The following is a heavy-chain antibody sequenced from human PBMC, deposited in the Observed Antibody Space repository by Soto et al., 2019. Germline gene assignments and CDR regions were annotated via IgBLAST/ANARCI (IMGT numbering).Heavy chain of an antibody. Sequence: GGSLRLSCAASGFTFNNYGMHWVRQAPGKGLEWVAVIWNDGNGYYYANSVKGRFTISRDNSKNTLYLQMSSLTAEDTAVYYCARRQISPPTRGSASPRGVMDVWGQGTTVIVSS. V-gene: IGHV3-33*01. J-gene: IGHJ6*02. D-gene: IGHD2-21*01. CDR2: IWNDGNGY. CDR1: GFTFNNYG. CDR3: ARRQISPPTRGSASPRGVMDV.